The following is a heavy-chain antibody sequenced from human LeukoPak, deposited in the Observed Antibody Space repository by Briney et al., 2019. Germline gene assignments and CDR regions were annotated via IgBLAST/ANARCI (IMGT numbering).Heavy chain of an antibody. Sequence: GESLKISCKGSGYSFTSYWIGWVRQMPGKGLEWRGIIYPGDSDTTYSPSFQGQVTISADKSISTAYLQWSSLKASDTAMYYCARRDGYCSSTSCYADYYYGMDVWGQGTTVIVSS. D-gene: IGHD2-2*01. J-gene: IGHJ6*02. V-gene: IGHV5-51*01. CDR1: GYSFTSYW. CDR2: IYPGDSDT. CDR3: ARRDGYCSSTSCYADYYYGMDV.